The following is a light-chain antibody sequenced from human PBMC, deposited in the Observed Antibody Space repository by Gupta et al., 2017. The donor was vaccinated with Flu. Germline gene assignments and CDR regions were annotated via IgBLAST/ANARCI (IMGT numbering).Light chain of an antibody. J-gene: IGLJ3*02. CDR3: SSYTGSGTV. V-gene: IGLV2-14*01. Sequence: PSGISNRFSGSKSGNTASLTISGLQAGDEADYYCSSYTGSGTVFGGGTKVAVL.